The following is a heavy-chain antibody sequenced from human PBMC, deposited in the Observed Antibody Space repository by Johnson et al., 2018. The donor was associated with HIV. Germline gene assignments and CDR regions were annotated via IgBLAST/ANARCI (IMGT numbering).Heavy chain of an antibody. Sequence: VQLVESGGGLVKPGGSLRLSCAVSGFTVSSNYMSWVRQAPGKGLEWVSLIYSGGSTYYADSVKGRFTISRDNAKNSLYLQMNSLRAEDTAVYYCARDSPWELTAFDIWGQGTMVTVSS. CDR2: IYSGGST. V-gene: IGHV3-66*01. CDR3: ARDSPWELTAFDI. D-gene: IGHD1-26*01. CDR1: GFTVSSNY. J-gene: IGHJ3*02.